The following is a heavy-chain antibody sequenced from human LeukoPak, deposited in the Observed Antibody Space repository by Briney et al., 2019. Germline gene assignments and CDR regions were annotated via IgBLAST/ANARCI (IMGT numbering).Heavy chain of an antibody. J-gene: IGHJ4*02. Sequence: GGSLRLSCAASGFSFNTYAMSWVRQAPGRGPEWVSAISGSGDRTHYADSVKGRFTISRDNSKNTLYLQVNNLRAEHTAIYYYAKDRLKCRWMVMYYFDYWGQGTLVTVSS. D-gene: IGHD6-19*01. CDR1: GFSFNTYA. CDR2: ISGSGDRT. V-gene: IGHV3-23*01. CDR3: AKDRLKCRWMVMYYFDY.